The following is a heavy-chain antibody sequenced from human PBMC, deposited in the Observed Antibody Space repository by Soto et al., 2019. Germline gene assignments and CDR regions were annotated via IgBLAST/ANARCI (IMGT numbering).Heavy chain of an antibody. J-gene: IGHJ6*02. CDR1: GFTFNTYW. CDR3: TRVVRFGSAEYYYFYGMDV. D-gene: IGHD3-10*01. V-gene: IGHV3-74*03. Sequence: EVQLVESGGGLVQPGGSLRLSCAASGFTFNTYWMHWVRQAPGKGLVWVSRANSDGSSTTYADSVKGRFTISRDNARNTLYLQMNSLRAEDTAVYYCTRVVRFGSAEYYYFYGMDVWGQGTTVTVSS. CDR2: ANSDGSST.